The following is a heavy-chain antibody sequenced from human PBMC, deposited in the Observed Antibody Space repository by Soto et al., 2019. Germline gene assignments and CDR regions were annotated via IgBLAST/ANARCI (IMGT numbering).Heavy chain of an antibody. Sequence: SETLSLTSTVSGGSINGGDYYWTWVRQPPGQGLEWIGYIYYDGNSQHNPSLKSRVTMSIDTSKNQFSLNLSSVTAADTAVYYCARDRRWLPRGPNNWLDLWGQGTQVTVSS. CDR2: IYYDGNS. CDR1: GGSINGGDYY. D-gene: IGHD5-12*01. J-gene: IGHJ5*02. V-gene: IGHV4-30-4*01. CDR3: ARDRRWLPRGPNNWLDL.